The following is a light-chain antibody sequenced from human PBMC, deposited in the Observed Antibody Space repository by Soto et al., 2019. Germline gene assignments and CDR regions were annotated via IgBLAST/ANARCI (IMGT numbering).Light chain of an antibody. J-gene: IGKJ1*01. CDR2: GIS. CDR3: QQYVTSSPRT. V-gene: IGKV3-20*01. CDR1: ESLDSN. Sequence: EIALTQSPVTLSVSPGERATLSCRASESLDSNLAWYQQKPGQAPRLLMYGISRRATGIPDRFSGSGSGTDFTLTITRLEPEDFAVYYCQQYVTSSPRTFGQGTKVDIK.